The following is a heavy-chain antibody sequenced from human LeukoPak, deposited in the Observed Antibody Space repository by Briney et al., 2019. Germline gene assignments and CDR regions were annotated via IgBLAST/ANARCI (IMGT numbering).Heavy chain of an antibody. CDR2: TYYRSKWYN. J-gene: IGHJ4*02. CDR1: GDSVSSNSAA. D-gene: IGHD6-19*01. V-gene: IGHV6-1*01. CDR3: ARDLNSGWDYYFDY. Sequence: SQTLSLTCAISGDSVSSNSAAWNWIRQSPSRGLEWLGRTYYRSKWYNDFAVSVKSRMTINADTSNNQFSLQLNSVTPEDTAVYYCARDLNSGWDYYFDYWGQGTLVTVSS.